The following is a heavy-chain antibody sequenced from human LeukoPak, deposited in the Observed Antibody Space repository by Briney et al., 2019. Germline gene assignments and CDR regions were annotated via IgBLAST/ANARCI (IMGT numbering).Heavy chain of an antibody. CDR3: AKDKVVVPAALVDY. Sequence: GGSLRLSCAASGFTFSSYAMSWVRQAPGKGLEWVSAISGSGGSTYYADSVKGRFTSSRDNSKSTLYLQMNSLRAEDTAVYYCAKDKVVVPAALVDYWGQGTLVTVSS. CDR1: GFTFSSYA. D-gene: IGHD2-2*01. J-gene: IGHJ4*02. CDR2: ISGSGGST. V-gene: IGHV3-23*01.